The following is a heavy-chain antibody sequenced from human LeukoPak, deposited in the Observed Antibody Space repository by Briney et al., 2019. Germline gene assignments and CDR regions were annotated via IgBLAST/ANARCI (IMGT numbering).Heavy chain of an antibody. J-gene: IGHJ5*02. CDR1: GDSVSGGSAG. V-gene: IGHV6-1*01. CDR3: TGGGLVRGTLHWFDP. Sequence: SQTLSLTCAISGDSVSGGSAGRNWIRQSPSRGLEWLGRIYYRSKWYSDYAISLKSRITINPDTSRNQFSLQLNSVTHDDTAVYYCTGGGLVRGTLHWFDPWGQGTLVTVSS. D-gene: IGHD3-10*01. CDR2: IYYRSKWYS.